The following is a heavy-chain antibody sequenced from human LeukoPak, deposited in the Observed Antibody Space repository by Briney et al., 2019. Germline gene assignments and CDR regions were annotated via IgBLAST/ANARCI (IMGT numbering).Heavy chain of an antibody. CDR2: ICSGGST. D-gene: IGHD2-15*01. J-gene: IGHJ6*03. CDR1: GFTFSSNY. Sequence: GGSLRLSCAASGFTFSSNYMSWVRQAPGKGLEWVSVICSGGSTYYSDSVKGRFTISRDNSKNTLYLQMNSLRAEDTAVYYCARDLGHPPYCSGGSCYGWGYYYYMDVWGKGTTVTISS. CDR3: ARDLGHPPYCSGGSCYGWGYYYYMDV. V-gene: IGHV3-53*01.